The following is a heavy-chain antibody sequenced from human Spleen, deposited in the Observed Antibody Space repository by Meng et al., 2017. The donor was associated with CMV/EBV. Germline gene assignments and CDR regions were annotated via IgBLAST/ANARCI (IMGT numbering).Heavy chain of an antibody. D-gene: IGHD1-1*01. V-gene: IGHV1-18*01. CDR2: ISVYNGNT. Sequence: ASVKVSCKASGYTFTSYGISWVRQAPGQGLEWMGWISVYNGNTNYAQDLQGRVTMTTATSTSTAYMELRSLRSDDTAVYYCARPMSRASMNVPYDIWGQGTLVTVSS. J-gene: IGHJ3*02. CDR1: GYTFTSYG. CDR3: ARPMSRASMNVPYDI.